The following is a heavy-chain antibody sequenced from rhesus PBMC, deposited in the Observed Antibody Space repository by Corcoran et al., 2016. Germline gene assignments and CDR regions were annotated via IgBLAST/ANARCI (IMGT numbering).Heavy chain of an antibody. J-gene: IGHJ5-1*01. D-gene: IGHD1-44*01. CDR2: IYGSSGRT. CDR1: GYSISSNY. CDR3: AMGNSGVDV. V-gene: IGHV4-147*01. Sequence: QVQLQESGPGLLKPSETLSLTCAVSGYSISSNYWSWIRQPPGEAMEWIGYIYGSSGRTNYKPAHKSRVTISTDTAKNQLSLKLSSVTAADTAVYDCAMGNSGVDVWGPGVLVTVSS.